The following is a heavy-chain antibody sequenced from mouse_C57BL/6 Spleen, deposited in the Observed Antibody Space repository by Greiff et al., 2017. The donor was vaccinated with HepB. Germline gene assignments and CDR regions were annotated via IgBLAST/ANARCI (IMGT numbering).Heavy chain of an antibody. V-gene: IGHV5-17*01. CDR2: ISSGSSTI. CDR1: GFTFSDYG. CDR3: ARDSNYSSFDSY. Sequence: EVQGVESGGGLVKPGGSLKLSCAASGFTFSDYGMHWVRQAPEKGLEWVAYISSGSSTIYYADTVNGRFTISRDNAKNTLFLQMTSLRSEDTAMYYCARDSNYSSFDSYWGQGTLVTVSA. D-gene: IGHD2-5*01. J-gene: IGHJ3*01.